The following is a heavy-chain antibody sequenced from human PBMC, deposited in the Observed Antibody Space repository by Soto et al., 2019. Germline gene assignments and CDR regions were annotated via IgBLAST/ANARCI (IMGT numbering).Heavy chain of an antibody. CDR3: ARGGNWFDP. Sequence: EVQLVESGGGLVQPGGSLRLSCAASGFSFSTYWMAWVRQAPGKGLEWVANIDQGGGEKYDLDSVRGRFSISRDNAKNSLHVQMTSLRAQETASYYCARGGNWFDPWGQRALGAVSS. D-gene: IGHD3-10*01. CDR1: GFSFSTYW. V-gene: IGHV3-7*04. CDR2: IDQGGGEK. J-gene: IGHJ5*02.